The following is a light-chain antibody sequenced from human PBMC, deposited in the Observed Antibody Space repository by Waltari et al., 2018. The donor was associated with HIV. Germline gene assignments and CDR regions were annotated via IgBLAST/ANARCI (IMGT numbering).Light chain of an antibody. CDR3: CSHAGTTTLV. J-gene: IGLJ2*01. V-gene: IGLV2-23*02. Sequence: QSALTQPASVSGSPGQSITISCTGTSSAVGGYNYVSWYQQPPVKAPKLMIYDINKRPSGVSNRFSGSKSGNTASLTISGVQAEDEADYYCCSHAGTTTLVFGGGTKLTVL. CDR2: DIN. CDR1: SSAVGGYNY.